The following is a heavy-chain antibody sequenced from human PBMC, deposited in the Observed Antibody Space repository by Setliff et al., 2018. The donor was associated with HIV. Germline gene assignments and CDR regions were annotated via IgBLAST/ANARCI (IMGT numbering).Heavy chain of an antibody. J-gene: IGHJ4*02. CDR1: GFSINSGYY. CDR2: IYQTGTT. CDR3: ARGSGRFCSGGRCSAFDY. D-gene: IGHD2-15*01. V-gene: IGHV4-38-2*01. Sequence: PSETLSLTCAVSGFSINSGYYWGWIRQPPGKGLEWIGSIYQTGTTYYNPSLKSRVTISVDTSQNQFSLRLSSVTAADTAVYYCARGSGRFCSGGRCSAFDYWGQGTLVIVSS.